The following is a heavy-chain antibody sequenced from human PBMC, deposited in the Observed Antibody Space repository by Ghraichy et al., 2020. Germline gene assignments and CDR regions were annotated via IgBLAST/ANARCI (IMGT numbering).Heavy chain of an antibody. Sequence: GGSLRLSCAASGFTITKSWMAWVRQAPGKRLEWVATINTDGSGTFYVDSVKGRFTISRDSAKNSLCLQMSSLRVEDTATYYCADLDAAWGQGTMVTVSS. V-gene: IGHV3-7*03. CDR2: INTDGSGT. CDR3: ADLDAA. D-gene: IGHD2-15*01. CDR1: GFTITKSW. J-gene: IGHJ3*01.